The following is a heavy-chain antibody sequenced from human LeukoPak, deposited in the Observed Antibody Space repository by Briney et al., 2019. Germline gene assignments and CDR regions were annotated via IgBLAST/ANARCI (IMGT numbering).Heavy chain of an antibody. J-gene: IGHJ3*02. V-gene: IGHV4-38-2*02. CDR1: GYSISSGYY. Sequence: PSETLSLTCTVSGYSISSGYYWGWIRQPPGKGLEWIGSIYQSGSTYYNPSLKSRVTISVDKSKNQFSLNLSSVTAADTAVYYCTRRAGTDSNGAFDIWGQGTVVTVSS. CDR3: TRRAGTDSNGAFDI. D-gene: IGHD6-19*01. CDR2: IYQSGST.